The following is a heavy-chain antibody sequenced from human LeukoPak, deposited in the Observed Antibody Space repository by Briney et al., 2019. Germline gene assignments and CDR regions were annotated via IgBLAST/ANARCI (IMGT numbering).Heavy chain of an antibody. Sequence: ASVKVSCKASGYTFTGYCMHWVRQAPGQGLEWMGWVSPHSGATNYAQKFQGRVTMTRDTSISTAYMELSRLRSDDTAVYYCARDTNSRPGRGDFDYWGQGTLVTVSS. CDR1: GYTFTGYC. D-gene: IGHD4-23*01. CDR3: ARDTNSRPGRGDFDY. CDR2: VSPHSGAT. V-gene: IGHV1-2*02. J-gene: IGHJ4*02.